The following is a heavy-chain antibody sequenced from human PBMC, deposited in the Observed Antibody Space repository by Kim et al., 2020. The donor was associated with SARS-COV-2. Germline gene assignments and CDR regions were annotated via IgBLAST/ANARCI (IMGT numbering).Heavy chain of an antibody. V-gene: IGHV3-30-3*01. J-gene: IGHJ1*01. CDR2: ISYDGSNK. D-gene: IGHD3-22*01. CDR1: GFTFSSYA. CDR3: ARDSYYYDSSGYLSVGYFQH. Sequence: GGSLRLSCAASGFTFSSYAMHWVRQAPGKGLEWVAVISYDGSNKYYADSVKGRFTISRDNSKNTLYLQMNSLRAEDTAVYYCARDSYYYDSSGYLSVGYFQHWGQGTLVTVSS.